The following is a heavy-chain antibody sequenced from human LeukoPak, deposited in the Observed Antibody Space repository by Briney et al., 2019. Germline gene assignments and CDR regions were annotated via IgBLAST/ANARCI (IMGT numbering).Heavy chain of an antibody. J-gene: IGHJ4*02. CDR1: GGTFSSYA. CDR2: IIPIFGTA. CDR3: ARGRSMFSVAATTFAD. V-gene: IGHV1-69*06. D-gene: IGHD2-15*01. Sequence: SVKVSCKASGGTFSSYAISWVRQAPGQGLEWMGGIIPIFGTANYAQKFQGRVTITADKSTSTAYMELSSLRSEDTAVYYCARGRSMFSVAATTFADWGQGTLVTVSS.